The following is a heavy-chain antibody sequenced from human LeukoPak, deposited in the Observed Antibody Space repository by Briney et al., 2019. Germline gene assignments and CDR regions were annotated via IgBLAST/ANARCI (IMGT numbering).Heavy chain of an antibody. V-gene: IGHV3-7*03. CDR2: INHNGNVN. Sequence: GGSLRLSCAASGFTFSSYWMNWARQAPGKGLEWVASINHNGNVNYYVDSVKGRFTISRDNAKNSLYLQMSNLRAEDTAVYYCAKASGFGELLTYFDYWGQGTLVTVSS. CDR1: GFTFSSYW. D-gene: IGHD3-10*01. J-gene: IGHJ4*02. CDR3: AKASGFGELLTYFDY.